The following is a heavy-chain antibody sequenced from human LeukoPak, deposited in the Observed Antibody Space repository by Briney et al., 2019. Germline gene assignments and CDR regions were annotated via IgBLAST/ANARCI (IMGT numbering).Heavy chain of an antibody. CDR2: IDPSDSYT. J-gene: IGHJ4*02. D-gene: IGHD2-2*01. Sequence: GESLKISCKGSGCSFTSYWISWVRQMPGKGLEWMGRIDPSDSYTNYSPSFQGHVTISADKSISTAYLQWSSLKASDTAMYYCARQLGGEGCSSTSCSAEYYFDYWGQGTLVTVSS. V-gene: IGHV5-10-1*01. CDR1: GCSFTSYW. CDR3: ARQLGGEGCSSTSCSAEYYFDY.